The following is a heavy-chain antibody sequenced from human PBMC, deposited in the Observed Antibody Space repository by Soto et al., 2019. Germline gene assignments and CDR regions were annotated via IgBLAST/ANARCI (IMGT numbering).Heavy chain of an antibody. Sequence: PSETLSLTCAVYGGSFSGYYWSWIRQPPGKRLEWIGEVYHSGSTNYNPSIKSRVTISVDTSKNQLSLDLRYVTAADTAVYYCAGGHGSGSYEDYYYYGLDVWGQGTTVTVSS. CDR3: AGGHGSGSYEDYYYYGLDV. CDR2: VYHSGST. CDR1: GGSFSGYY. J-gene: IGHJ6*02. D-gene: IGHD3-10*01. V-gene: IGHV4-34*01.